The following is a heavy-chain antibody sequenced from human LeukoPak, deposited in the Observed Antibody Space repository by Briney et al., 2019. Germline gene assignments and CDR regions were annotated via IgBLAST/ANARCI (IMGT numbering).Heavy chain of an antibody. D-gene: IGHD6-13*01. CDR3: ATTHSSSWYRGSDY. V-gene: IGHV4-61*02. CDR2: IYTSGST. CDR1: GGSISSGSYY. J-gene: IGHJ4*02. Sequence: SQTLSLTCTVFGGSISSGSYYWSWIRQPAGKGLEWIGRIYTSGSTNYNPSLKSRVTISVDTSKNQFSLKLSSVTAADTAVYYCATTHSSSWYRGSDYWGQGTLVTVSS.